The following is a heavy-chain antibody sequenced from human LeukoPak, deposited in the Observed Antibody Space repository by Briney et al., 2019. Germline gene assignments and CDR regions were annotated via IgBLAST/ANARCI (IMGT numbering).Heavy chain of an antibody. D-gene: IGHD7-27*01. CDR2: IYHTGIT. CDR3: ARVFELGMNAVDI. CDR1: GGSITNRNW. Sequence: SGPTLVNPSGTMSLTCTISGGSITNRNWWSWVRQPPGKGLEWIGEIYHTGITKYSPSLKSRVTISVDKSKNQFSLNVTSVTAADTAIYYCARVFELGMNAVDISGQGTMVTVSS. V-gene: IGHV4-4*02. J-gene: IGHJ3*02.